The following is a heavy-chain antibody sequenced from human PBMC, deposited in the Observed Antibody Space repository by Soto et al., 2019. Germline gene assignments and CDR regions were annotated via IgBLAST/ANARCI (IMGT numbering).Heavy chain of an antibody. CDR2: IIPIFGTA. V-gene: IGHV1-69*13. D-gene: IGHD2-2*01. CDR1: GGTFSSYA. Sequence: SVKVSCKASGGTFSSYAISWVRQAPGQGLEWMGGIIPIFGTANYAQKFQGRVTITADESTSTAYMELSSLRAEDTAVYYCARYIPGVRYYGMDVWGQGTTVTVSS. J-gene: IGHJ6*02. CDR3: ARYIPGVRYYGMDV.